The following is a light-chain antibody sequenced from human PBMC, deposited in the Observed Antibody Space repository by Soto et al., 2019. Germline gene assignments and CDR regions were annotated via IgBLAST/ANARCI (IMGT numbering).Light chain of an antibody. Sequence: EIVMTQPPATLSVSPGERATLSCRASQSVTISLAWYQQKPGQAPTLLIYGASTRATGTPVRFSGSGSGTEFTLTISSLQSEDFAVYYCQQYNDWPRTFGQGTKVDIK. CDR3: QQYNDWPRT. CDR1: QSVTIS. CDR2: GAS. J-gene: IGKJ2*01. V-gene: IGKV3-15*01.